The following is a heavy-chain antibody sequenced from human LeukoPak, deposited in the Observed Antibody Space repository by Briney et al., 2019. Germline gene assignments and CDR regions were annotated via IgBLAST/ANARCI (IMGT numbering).Heavy chain of an antibody. D-gene: IGHD4-17*01. CDR3: ARDQRGDYPAHAFDI. J-gene: IGHJ3*02. CDR2: IYSGGNT. CDR1: GFIVSDNY. Sequence: AGGSLRLSCAASGFIVSDNYMSWVRQAPGKGLEWVSVIYSGGNTYYADSVKGRFTISRDNSKSTLYLQMNSLRAEDTAVYYCARDQRGDYPAHAFDIWGQGTMVTVSS. V-gene: IGHV3-53*05.